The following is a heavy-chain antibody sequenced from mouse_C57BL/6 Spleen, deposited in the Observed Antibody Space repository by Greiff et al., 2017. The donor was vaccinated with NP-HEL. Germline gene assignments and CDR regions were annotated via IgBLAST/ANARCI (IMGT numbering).Heavy chain of an antibody. CDR3: ARYGNYDWDVEDY. D-gene: IGHD2-1*01. V-gene: IGHV1-4*01. J-gene: IGHJ2*01. CDR2: INPSSGYT. CDR1: GSTFTSYT. Sequence: QVQLQQSGAELARPGASVKMSCKASGSTFTSYTMHWVKQRPGQGLEWIGYINPSSGYTKYNQKFKDKATLTADKSSSTAYMQLSSLTSEDSAVYYCARYGNYDWDVEDYWGQGTTLTVSS.